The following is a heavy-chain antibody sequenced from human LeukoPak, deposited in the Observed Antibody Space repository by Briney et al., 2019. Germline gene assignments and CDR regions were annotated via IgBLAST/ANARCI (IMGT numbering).Heavy chain of an antibody. Sequence: SETLSPTCAVSGGSISSSNWWSWVRQPPGKGLEWIGEIYHSGSTNYNPSLKSRVTISVDKSKNQFSLKLSSVTAADTAVYYCARGGSSSWLEYYFDYWGQGTLVTVSS. CDR3: ARGGSSSWLEYYFDY. CDR1: GGSISSSNW. CDR2: IYHSGST. D-gene: IGHD6-13*01. J-gene: IGHJ4*02. V-gene: IGHV4-4*02.